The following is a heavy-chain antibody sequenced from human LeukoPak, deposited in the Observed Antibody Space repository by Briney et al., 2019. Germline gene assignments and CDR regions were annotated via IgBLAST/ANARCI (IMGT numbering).Heavy chain of an antibody. CDR2: ISSSGSTI. CDR1: GFTFSDYY. V-gene: IGHV3-11*01. CDR3: ARDIVARPDGRVYYYYYMDV. J-gene: IGHJ6*03. D-gene: IGHD6-6*01. Sequence: GGSLRLSCAASGFTFSDYYMSWIRQAPGKGLEWVSYISSSGSTIYYADSVKGRFTISRDNAKNSLYLQMNDLRAEDTAVYYCARDIVARPDGRVYYYYYMDVWGKGTTVTVSS.